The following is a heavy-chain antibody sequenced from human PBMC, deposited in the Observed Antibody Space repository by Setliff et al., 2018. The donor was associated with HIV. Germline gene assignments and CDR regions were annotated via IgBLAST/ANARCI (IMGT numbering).Heavy chain of an antibody. D-gene: IGHD3-10*01. CDR2: ISAYNANT. CDR3: ARTSTMVRGVIMDYYYYMDV. CDR1: GYSFTSYW. J-gene: IGHJ6*03. V-gene: IGHV1-18*04. Sequence: GESLKISCKGSGYSFTSYWIGWVRQMPGKGLEWMGWISAYNANTNYAQELQGRVTMTTDTSTSTAYMELRSLRSDDTAVYYCARTSTMVRGVIMDYYYYMDVWGKGSTVTVSS.